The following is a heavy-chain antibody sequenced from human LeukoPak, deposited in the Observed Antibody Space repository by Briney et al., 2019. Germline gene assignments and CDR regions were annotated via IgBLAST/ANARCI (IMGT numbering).Heavy chain of an antibody. CDR3: ARDPPAIGGTGY. D-gene: IGHD1-1*01. CDR2: IYSGGST. Sequence: GGSLRLYCAASGFTVSTNYMSWVRQAPGKGLEWVSVIYSGGSTNYADSVKGRFTISRDNSKNTLYLQMNSLRAEDTAVYYCARDPPAIGGTGYWGQGTLVTVSS. CDR1: GFTVSTNY. V-gene: IGHV3-53*01. J-gene: IGHJ4*02.